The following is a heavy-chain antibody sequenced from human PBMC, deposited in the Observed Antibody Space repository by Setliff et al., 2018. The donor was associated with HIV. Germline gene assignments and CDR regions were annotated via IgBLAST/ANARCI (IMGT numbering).Heavy chain of an antibody. CDR1: GGSISSYY. V-gene: IGHV4-4*07. Sequence: PSETLSLTCTVSGGSISSYYWSWIRQPAGKGLEWIGRIYTSGSTNYNPSLKSRVTMSVDTSKNQFSLKLSSVTAVDTAVYYCASGGPLGWVRGVSNWFDPWGQGTLVTVSS. CDR3: ASGGPLGWVRGVSNWFDP. J-gene: IGHJ5*02. CDR2: IYTSGST. D-gene: IGHD3-10*01.